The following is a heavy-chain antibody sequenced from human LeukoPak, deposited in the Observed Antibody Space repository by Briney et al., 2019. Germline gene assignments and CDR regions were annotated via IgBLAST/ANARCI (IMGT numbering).Heavy chain of an antibody. CDR1: GGYISSSGYY. J-gene: IGHJ4*02. CDR2: IYYSGST. V-gene: IGHV4-39*01. D-gene: IGHD6-25*01. Sequence: PSETLSLTCTVSGGYISSSGYYWGWIRQPPGKGLEWIGSIYYSGSTYYTPSLKSRVTISVDTSKNQFSLKLSSVTAADTAVYYCARRGSGGSEFDYWGQGTLVTVSS. CDR3: ARRGSGGSEFDY.